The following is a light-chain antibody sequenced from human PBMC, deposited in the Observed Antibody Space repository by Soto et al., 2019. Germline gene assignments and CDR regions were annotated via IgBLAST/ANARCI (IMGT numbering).Light chain of an antibody. V-gene: IGKV3-20*01. CDR2: GAS. CDR3: QQYGRSGT. CDR1: QSVSSSY. J-gene: IGKJ1*01. Sequence: EIVLTQSPGTLSLSPGGRATLSCRASQSVSSSYLAWYQQKPGQAPRLLIYGASRTATGIPDRFSGSGSGTDFTLTINRLEPEDFAVYYCQQYGRSGTFGQGTKVEIE.